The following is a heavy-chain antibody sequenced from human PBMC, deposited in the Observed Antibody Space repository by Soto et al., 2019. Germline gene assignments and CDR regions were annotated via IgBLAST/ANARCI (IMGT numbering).Heavy chain of an antibody. CDR1: GDSVSSNTAS. V-gene: IGHV6-1*01. CDR2: TYFRSKWYS. D-gene: IGHD5-12*01. J-gene: IGHJ5*02. Sequence: PSQSLSLTCVISGDSVSSNTASWNWIRQSPSRGLEWLGRTYFRSKWYSDYAVSVKSRIIINPDTSNNQFSLQLNSVTPEDTAVYFCAKGDNLGPKTGYAFDPWGQGIMVTVSS. CDR3: AKGDNLGPKTGYAFDP.